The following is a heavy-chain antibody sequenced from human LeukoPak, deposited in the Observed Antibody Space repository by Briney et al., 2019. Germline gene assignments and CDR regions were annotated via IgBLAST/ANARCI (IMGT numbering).Heavy chain of an antibody. V-gene: IGHV3-23*01. J-gene: IGHJ6*03. CDR1: GFTFSSYG. Sequence: SGGSLRLSCAASGFTFSSYGMSWVRQAPGKGLEWVSAISGSGGSTYYADSVKGRFTISRDNSKNTLYLQMNSLRAEDTAVYYCAKGSGYCSGGSCYSDDYYYMDVWGKGTTVTISS. D-gene: IGHD2-15*01. CDR3: AKGSGYCSGGSCYSDDYYYMDV. CDR2: ISGSGGST.